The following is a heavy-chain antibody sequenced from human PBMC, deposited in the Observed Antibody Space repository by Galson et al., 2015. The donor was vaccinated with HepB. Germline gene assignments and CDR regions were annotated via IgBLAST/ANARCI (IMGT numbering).Heavy chain of an antibody. J-gene: IGHJ6*02. CDR2: IIPILGIA. V-gene: IGHV1-69*02. D-gene: IGHD3-10*01. CDR3: ARLWFGELLDDYGMDV. CDR1: GGTFSSYT. Sequence: SVKASCKASGGTFSSYTVSWVRQAPGQGLEWIGRIIPILGIANYAQKFQGRVTITADKSTSTAYMELSSLRSEDTAVYYCARLWFGELLDDYGMDVWGQGTTVTVSS.